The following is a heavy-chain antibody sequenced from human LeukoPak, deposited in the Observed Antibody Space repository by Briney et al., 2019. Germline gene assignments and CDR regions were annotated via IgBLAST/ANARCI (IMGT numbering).Heavy chain of an antibody. CDR1: GYTFTSYD. CDR2: MNPNSGNT. V-gene: IGHV1-8*03. CDR3: ARLSLGYCSGGSCYQYYYYYYMDV. D-gene: IGHD2-15*01. J-gene: IGHJ6*03. Sequence: ASVKVSCKASGYTFTSYDINWVRQATGQGLEWMGWMNPNSGNTGYAQKFQGRVTITRNTSISTAYMELSSLRSEDTAVYYCARLSLGYCSGGSCYQYYYYYYMDVWGKGTTVTISS.